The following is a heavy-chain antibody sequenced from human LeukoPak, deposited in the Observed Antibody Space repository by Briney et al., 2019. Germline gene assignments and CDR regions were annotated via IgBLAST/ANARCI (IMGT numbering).Heavy chain of an antibody. Sequence: LSLTCTVSGSISSYYWSWIRQPPGKGLEWIGYIYTSGSTNYNPSLKSRVTISVYTSKNQFSLDLSSVTAADTAVYYCARQKCTSTSCLTKNAFDIWGQGTMVTVSS. CDR3: ARQKCTSTSCLTKNAFDI. CDR2: IYTSGST. V-gene: IGHV4-4*09. J-gene: IGHJ3*02. CDR1: GSISSYY. D-gene: IGHD2-2*01.